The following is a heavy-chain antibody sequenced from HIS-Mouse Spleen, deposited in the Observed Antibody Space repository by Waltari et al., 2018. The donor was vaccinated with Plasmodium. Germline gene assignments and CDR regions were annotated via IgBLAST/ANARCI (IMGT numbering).Heavy chain of an antibody. Sequence: QVQLQQWGAGLLKPSETLSLTCAVYGGSFSGYYWSWTPPPPGKGLEWIGEINHSGSTNYNPSLKSRVTISVDTSKNQFSLKLSSVTAADTAVYYCARAVGLTMVRGVTPHWFDPWGQGTLVTVSS. CDR2: INHSGST. D-gene: IGHD3-10*01. V-gene: IGHV4-34*01. CDR3: ARAVGLTMVRGVTPHWFDP. CDR1: GGSFSGYY. J-gene: IGHJ5*02.